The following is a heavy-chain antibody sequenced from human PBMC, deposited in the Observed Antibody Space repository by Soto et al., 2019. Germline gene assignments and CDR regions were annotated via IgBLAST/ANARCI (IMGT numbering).Heavy chain of an antibody. J-gene: IGHJ4*02. CDR1: ELTFSSYT. V-gene: IGHV3-21*01. D-gene: IGHD6-19*01. CDR2: ISSSSSYI. Sequence: EVQLVESGGGLVKPGGSLDLSVEASELTFSSYTMNWARKPQGKGLEWVSSISSSSSYIYYADSVKGRFTISRDNAKNLLYLQMNSLRAEDTAVYYCARRYSSGWTFDYWGQGTLVTVSS. CDR3: ARRYSSGWTFDY.